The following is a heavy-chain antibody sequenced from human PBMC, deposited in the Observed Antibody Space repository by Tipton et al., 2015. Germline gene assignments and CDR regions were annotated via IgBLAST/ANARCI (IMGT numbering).Heavy chain of an antibody. V-gene: IGHV3-23*01. CDR3: VKDGYYYDSGGYSPLDY. Sequence: SLRLSCAASGFTFDSYAMSWVRQAPGKGLEWVAAISASGRNTYYADSVKGRFTISRDFSNNTLYLQMSSLRAEDTAVYYCVKDGYYYDSGGYSPLDYWGQGTLVTVSS. J-gene: IGHJ4*02. CDR1: GFTFDSYA. CDR2: ISASGRNT. D-gene: IGHD3-22*01.